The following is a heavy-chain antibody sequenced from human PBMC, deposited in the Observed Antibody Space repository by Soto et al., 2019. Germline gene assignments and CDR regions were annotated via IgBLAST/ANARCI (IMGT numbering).Heavy chain of an antibody. V-gene: IGHV1-69*13. J-gene: IGHJ6*02. CDR2: IIPIFGTT. CDR1: GGTFSSYA. D-gene: IGHD1-20*01. CDR3: ARDRDKWNHNYYYGMDV. Sequence: SVKVSCKASGGTFSSYAMSWVRQAPGQGLEWMGGIIPIFGTTNYAQKFQGRVTITADESTSTAYMELSSLRSEDTAVYYCARDRDKWNHNYYYGMDVWG.